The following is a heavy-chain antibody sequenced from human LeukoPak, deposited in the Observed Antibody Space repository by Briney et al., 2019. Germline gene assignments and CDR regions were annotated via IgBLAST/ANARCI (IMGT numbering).Heavy chain of an antibody. CDR3: AREYYDSRGGGQWFDP. CDR1: GYTFTGYY. D-gene: IGHD3-22*01. J-gene: IGHJ5*02. V-gene: IGHV1-2*02. Sequence: ASVKVSCKASGYTFTGYYMHWVRQAPGQGLEWMGWINPNSGGTNYAQKFQGRVTMTRDTSISTAYMELSRLRSDDTAVYYCAREYYDSRGGGQWFDPWGQGTLVTVSS. CDR2: INPNSGGT.